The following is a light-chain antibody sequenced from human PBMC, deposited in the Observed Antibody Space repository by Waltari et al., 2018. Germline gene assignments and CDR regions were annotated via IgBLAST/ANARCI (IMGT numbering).Light chain of an antibody. CDR2: DTS. V-gene: IGLV7-46*01. CDR3: LLHYSGPRV. Sequence: QAVVTQEPSVTVSPGGTVTLTCGSNTGAVTSSHYPYWFQQKPGQAPRTLVYDTSNKHSWTPARFSGSVVGGKAALTLSGAQPEDEAEYYCLLHYSGPRVFGGGTKVTVL. J-gene: IGLJ2*01. CDR1: TGAVTSSHY.